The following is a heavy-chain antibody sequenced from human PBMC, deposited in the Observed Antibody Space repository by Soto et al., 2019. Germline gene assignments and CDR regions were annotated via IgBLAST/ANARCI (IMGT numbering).Heavy chain of an antibody. J-gene: IGHJ5*02. CDR2: ISSSSSII. Sequence: GGSLRLSCAASGFTFSSYSMNWVRQTPGKGLEWVSYISSSSSIIYYADSVKGRFTISRDNAKNSLYLQMNSLRDEDTAVYYCARPPIAAADIGWFDPWGQGTLVTVSS. CDR1: GFTFSSYS. D-gene: IGHD6-13*01. V-gene: IGHV3-48*02. CDR3: ARPPIAAADIGWFDP.